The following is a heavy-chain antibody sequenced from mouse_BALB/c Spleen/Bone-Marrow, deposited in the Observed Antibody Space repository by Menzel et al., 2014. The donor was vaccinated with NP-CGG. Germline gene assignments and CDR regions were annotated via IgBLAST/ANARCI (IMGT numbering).Heavy chain of an antibody. CDR1: GYTFXSYW. J-gene: IGHJ4*01. CDR3: TRRDYAMDY. V-gene: IGHV1-69*02. CDR2: IYPSDSYT. Sequence: VQLQQSGAELVRPGASVKLSCKASGYTFXSYWINWVKQRPGQGLERIGNIYPSDSYTNYNQKFKDKATLTVDKSSSTAYMQLSSPTSEDSAVYYCTRRDYAMDYWGQGTSVTVSS.